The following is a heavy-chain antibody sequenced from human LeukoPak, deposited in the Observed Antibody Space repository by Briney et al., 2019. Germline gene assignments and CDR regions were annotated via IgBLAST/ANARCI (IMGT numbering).Heavy chain of an antibody. J-gene: IGHJ6*02. V-gene: IGHV4-34*01. Sequence: SETLSLTCAVYGGSFSGYYWSWIRQPPGKGLEWIGKINHSGSTNYNPSLKSRVTISVDTSKNQFSLKLSSVTAADTAVYYCARGGVEGSYGMDAWGQGTTVTVSS. CDR1: GGSFSGYY. D-gene: IGHD2-15*01. CDR2: INHSGST. CDR3: ARGGVEGSYGMDA.